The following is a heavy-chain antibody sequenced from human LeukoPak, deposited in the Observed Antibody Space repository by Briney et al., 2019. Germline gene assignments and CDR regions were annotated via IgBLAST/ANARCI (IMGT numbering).Heavy chain of an antibody. CDR1: GYSINSGYY. CDR2: MYHSGST. V-gene: IGHV4-38-2*02. CDR3: VRDQRSTIFGVIKKGWFDP. D-gene: IGHD3-3*01. J-gene: IGHJ5*02. Sequence: SETLSLTCTVSGYSINSGYYCGWIRQPRGKGLEWIGSMYHSGSTYYNPSLKSRVTISVDTSKNQFSLKLTSVTAADTAVYYCVRDQRSTIFGVIKKGWFDPWGQGTLVTVSS.